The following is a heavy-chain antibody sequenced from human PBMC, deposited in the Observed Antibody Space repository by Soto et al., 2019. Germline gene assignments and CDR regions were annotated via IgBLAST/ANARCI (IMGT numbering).Heavy chain of an antibody. D-gene: IGHD5-18*01. V-gene: IGHV4-4*02. CDR1: SGCVCIRNW. J-gene: IGHJ5*01. CDR2: IYHSGST. Sequence: SGRISLTCAVCSGCVCIRNWWAWFRQPPGKGLEWIGEIYHSGSTNYNPSLKSRVTISVDKSKNQFSRKLSSVTAADTAFYYCATATAMAAQSLHSCCKGPLVTV. CDR3: ATATAMAAQSLHS.